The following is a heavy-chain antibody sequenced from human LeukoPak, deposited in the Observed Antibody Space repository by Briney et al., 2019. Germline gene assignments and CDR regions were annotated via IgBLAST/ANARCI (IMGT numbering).Heavy chain of an antibody. V-gene: IGHV4-4*07. CDR3: ARGFDYYDSSGYYYVGAFDI. D-gene: IGHD3-22*01. CDR2: IYTSGST. Sequence: SETLSLTCTVSGGSISSYYWSWIRQPAGKGLEWIGRIYTSGSTNYNPSLKSRVTMSVDTSKNQSSLKLSSVTAADTAVYYCARGFDYYDSSGYYYVGAFDIWGQGTMVTVSS. CDR1: GGSISSYY. J-gene: IGHJ3*02.